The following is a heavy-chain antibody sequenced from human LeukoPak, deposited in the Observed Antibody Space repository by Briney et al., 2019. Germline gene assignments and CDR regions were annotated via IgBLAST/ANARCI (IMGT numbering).Heavy chain of an antibody. J-gene: IGHJ4*02. CDR2: ISWNSGSI. CDR1: GFTFDDYA. D-gene: IGHD2-2*01. Sequence: GGSLRLSCAASGFTFDDYAMHWVRQPPGKGLEWVSGISWNSGSIGYADSVKGRFTISRDNAKNSLYLQMNSLRTEDTALYYCANVRCSSSICPSRPIDYWGQGTLVTVSS. CDR3: ANVRCSSSICPSRPIDY. V-gene: IGHV3-9*01.